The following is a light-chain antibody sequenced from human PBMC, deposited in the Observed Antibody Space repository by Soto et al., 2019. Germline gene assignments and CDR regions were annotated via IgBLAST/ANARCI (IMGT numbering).Light chain of an antibody. CDR3: QSYDSSLSGSVV. Sequence: QSVLTQPPSVSGAPGQRVTISCTGTSSNIGAEYDVNRYQQLPGTAPKPLISVNSNRPSGVPDRFSGSKSGTSASLAITGLQAEDEADYYCQSYDSSLSGSVVFGGGTKVTVL. J-gene: IGLJ2*01. V-gene: IGLV1-40*01. CDR1: SSNIGAEYD. CDR2: VNS.